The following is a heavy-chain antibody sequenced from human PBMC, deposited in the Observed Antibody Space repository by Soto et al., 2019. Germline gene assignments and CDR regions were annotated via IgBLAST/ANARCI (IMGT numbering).Heavy chain of an antibody. J-gene: IGHJ4*02. V-gene: IGHV3-33*06. CDR1: GFTFNTYS. D-gene: IGHD3-22*01. Sequence: PGGSLRLSCEASGFTFNTYSMHWVRQPPGKGLEWLAAIWYDGTQKYYADSVKGRFIISRDNSKKTLYLEMNSLRAEDTAVYYCAKDLYYYHSSLDDYWGQGTMVTVSS. CDR3: AKDLYYYHSSLDDY. CDR2: IWYDGTQK.